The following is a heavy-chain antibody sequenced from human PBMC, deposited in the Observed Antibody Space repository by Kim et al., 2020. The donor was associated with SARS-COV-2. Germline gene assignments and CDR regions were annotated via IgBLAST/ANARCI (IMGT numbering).Heavy chain of an antibody. J-gene: IGHJ5*01. Sequence: ASVKVSCKTSGYIFTGYYIHWVRQAPGQGLEWMGWISPKSGDTHYKQKFKGRVTMTRDTSISTVYMELSGLKSDDTAVYYCARDRRDGYNLNLGLFDSWGQGTLVTVSS. V-gene: IGHV1-2*02. CDR1: GYIFTGYY. CDR2: ISPKSGDT. CDR3: ARDRRDGYNLNLGLFDS. D-gene: IGHD1-20*01.